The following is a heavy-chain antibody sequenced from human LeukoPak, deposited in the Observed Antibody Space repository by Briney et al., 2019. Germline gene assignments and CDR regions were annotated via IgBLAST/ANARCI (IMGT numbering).Heavy chain of an antibody. CDR1: GFTFSSYS. J-gene: IGHJ6*03. Sequence: GGSLRLSCAASGFTFSSYSMNWVRQAPGKGLEWVSSISSSSYIYYADAVKGRFTISRDNAKNSLYLQMNSLRAEDTAVYYCARDRRTGTRGGYMDVWGKGTTVTVSS. CDR3: ARDRRTGTRGGYMDV. D-gene: IGHD1-1*01. CDR2: ISSSSYI. V-gene: IGHV3-21*01.